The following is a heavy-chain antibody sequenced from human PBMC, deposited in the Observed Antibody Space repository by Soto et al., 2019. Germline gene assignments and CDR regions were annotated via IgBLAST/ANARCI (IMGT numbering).Heavy chain of an antibody. V-gene: IGHV4-59*08. Sequence: SETLSLTCTVSGASISRYYWSWIRQPPGKGLEWIGYIYYSGSTNYNPSLKSRVTISVDTSKNQFSLKLSSVTAADTAVYYCARFGDSSDPWGQGTLVTVS. CDR3: ARFGDSSDP. CDR1: GASISRYY. J-gene: IGHJ5*02. CDR2: IYYSGST. D-gene: IGHD4-17*01.